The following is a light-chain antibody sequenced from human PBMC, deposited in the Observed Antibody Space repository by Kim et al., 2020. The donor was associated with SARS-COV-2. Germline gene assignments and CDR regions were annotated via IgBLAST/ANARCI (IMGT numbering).Light chain of an antibody. CDR1: QPVSANY. CDR2: AAS. CDR3: HQYGSSLWT. J-gene: IGKJ1*01. Sequence: SLGDRGTLSCRTSQPVSANYVAWYQQKSGQAPRLLIYAASTRATGVPDRFSGGGSGTDFTLTITTLEPEDFAVYYCHQYGSSLWTFGQGTKVDIK. V-gene: IGKV3-20*01.